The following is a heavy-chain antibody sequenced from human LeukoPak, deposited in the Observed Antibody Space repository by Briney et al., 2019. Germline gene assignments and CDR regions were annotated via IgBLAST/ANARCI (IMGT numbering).Heavy chain of an antibody. V-gene: IGHV6-1*01. D-gene: IGHD4-11*01. CDR2: TYYRSKWYS. CDR3: ARDQDSNWDARGEYYFDF. CDR1: GDSVSSISAA. Sequence: SQTHSLTCAISGDSVSSISAAWNWIRQSPSRGLEWLGKTYYRSKWYSDYAASVKGRITIKADTSSNHFSLHLSSVSPEDTAVYYCARDQDSNWDARGEYYFDFWGQETLVSVSS. J-gene: IGHJ4*02.